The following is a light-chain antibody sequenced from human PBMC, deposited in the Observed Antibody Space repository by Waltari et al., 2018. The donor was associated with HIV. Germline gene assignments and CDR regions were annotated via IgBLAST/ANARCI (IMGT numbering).Light chain of an antibody. CDR1: SSAVGGYNY. V-gene: IGLV2-14*01. J-gene: IGLJ1*01. CDR2: DVT. CDR3: ASFRSSSTRYV. Sequence: QSALTQPASVSGSPGQSTTISCTGTSSAVGGYNYVPWYQQEPGKAPKLILYDVTNRPSGISTRFSGSKSGNTASLTISGLQAEDEADYYCASFRSSSTRYVFGTGTKVTVL.